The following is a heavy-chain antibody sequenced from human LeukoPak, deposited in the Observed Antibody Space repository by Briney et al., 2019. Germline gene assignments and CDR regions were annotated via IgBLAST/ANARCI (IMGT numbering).Heavy chain of an antibody. CDR1: GGSISSYY. CDR2: IYYSAST. J-gene: IGHJ4*02. Sequence: SETLSLTCTVSGGSISSYYWNWIRQPPGQGLEWIGYIYYSASTNYNPSLTSRVTISLDPSKNQFSLKLSSVTAADTAVYYCARDWGSYYSTDYYFDYWGQGTLVTVSS. D-gene: IGHD3-10*01. V-gene: IGHV4-59*01. CDR3: ARDWGSYYSTDYYFDY.